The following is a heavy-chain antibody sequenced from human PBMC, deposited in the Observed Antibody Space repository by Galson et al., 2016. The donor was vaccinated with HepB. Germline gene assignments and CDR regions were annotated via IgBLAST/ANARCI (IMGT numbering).Heavy chain of an antibody. V-gene: IGHV1-69*13. D-gene: IGHD2-15*01. Sequence: SVKVSCKASGGTFSSYAISWVRQAPGHGLEWMGGVIPIFGTANYAQQFQGRVTITADDSTSTAYMELSSLRSEDTVVYYSAREGGRLGFCTGVSCFNWFDTWGQGTLVTVSS. J-gene: IGHJ5*02. CDR3: AREGGRLGFCTGVSCFNWFDT. CDR1: GGTFSSYA. CDR2: VIPIFGTA.